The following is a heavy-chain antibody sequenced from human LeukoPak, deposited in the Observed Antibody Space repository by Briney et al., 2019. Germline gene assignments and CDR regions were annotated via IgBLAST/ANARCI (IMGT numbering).Heavy chain of an antibody. Sequence: PSETLSLTCTVSGYSISSGYYWGWIRQPPGKGLEWIGSIYHSGSTYYNPSLKSRVTISVDTSKNQFSLKLSSVTAADTAVYYCARRFKVRYGAGKFDYWGQGTLVTVSS. V-gene: IGHV4-38-2*02. CDR3: ARRFKVRYGAGKFDY. D-gene: IGHD3-10*01. CDR2: IYHSGST. J-gene: IGHJ4*02. CDR1: GYSISSGYY.